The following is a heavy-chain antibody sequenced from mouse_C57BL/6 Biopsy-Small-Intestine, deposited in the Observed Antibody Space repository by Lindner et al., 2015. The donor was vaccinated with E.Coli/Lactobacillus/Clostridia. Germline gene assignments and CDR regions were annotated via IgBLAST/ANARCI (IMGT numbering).Heavy chain of an antibody. Sequence: VQLQESGAELVKPGTSVKISCKASGYSFTGYNMNWVRQSHGKSLEWIGNINSYYDSTTYNQKFKGKATLTVDKSSSTAYMQLTSLTSEDSAVYYCARGGYAMDYWGQGTSVTVSS. CDR1: GYSFTGYN. CDR3: ARGGYAMDY. V-gene: IGHV1-39*01. J-gene: IGHJ4*01. CDR2: INSYYDST.